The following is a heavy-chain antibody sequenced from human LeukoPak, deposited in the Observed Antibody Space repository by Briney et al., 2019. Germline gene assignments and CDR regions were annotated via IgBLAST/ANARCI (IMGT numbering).Heavy chain of an antibody. CDR2: ISYDGSNK. Sequence: GRSLRLSCAASGFTFSSYGMHWVRQAPGKGLEWVAVISYDGSNKYYADSVKGRFTISRDNSKNTLYLQMNSLRAEDTAVYYCAKEVTRSGWTIDYWGQGTLVTVSS. CDR3: AKEVTRSGWTIDY. V-gene: IGHV3-30*18. D-gene: IGHD6-19*01. CDR1: GFTFSSYG. J-gene: IGHJ4*02.